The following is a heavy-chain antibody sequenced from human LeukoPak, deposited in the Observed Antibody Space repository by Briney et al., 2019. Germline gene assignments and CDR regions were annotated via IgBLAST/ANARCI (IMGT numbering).Heavy chain of an antibody. Sequence: GASVKVSCKASGYTFSGYYMHWVRQAPGQGLEWMGRINPNSGGTNYAQKFQGRVAMTRDTSISTAYMELSRLNSDDTAVYYCARKYYYDTSGYYAIDYWGQGPLVTVSS. V-gene: IGHV1-2*06. D-gene: IGHD3-22*01. CDR1: GYTFSGYY. CDR2: INPNSGGT. CDR3: ARKYYYDTSGYYAIDY. J-gene: IGHJ4*02.